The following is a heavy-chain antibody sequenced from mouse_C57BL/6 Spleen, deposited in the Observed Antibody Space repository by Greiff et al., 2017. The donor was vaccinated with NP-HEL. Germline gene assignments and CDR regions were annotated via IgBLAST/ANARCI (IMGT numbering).Heavy chain of an antibody. J-gene: IGHJ3*01. CDR2: IDPSDSYT. CDR1: GYTFTSYW. D-gene: IGHD2-4*01. V-gene: IGHV1-59*01. Sequence: QVQLQQPGAELVRPGTSVKLSCKASGYTFTSYWMHWVKQRPGQGLEWIGVIDPSDSYTNYNQKFKGKATLTVDTSSSTAYMQLSSLTSEDSAVYYCAYYDCFAYWGQGTLVTVSA. CDR3: AYYDCFAY.